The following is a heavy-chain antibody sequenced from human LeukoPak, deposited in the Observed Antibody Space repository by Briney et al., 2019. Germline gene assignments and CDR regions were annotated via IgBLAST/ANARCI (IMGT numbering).Heavy chain of an antibody. CDR1: GGSINSYY. V-gene: IGHV4-59*01. CDR2: IYYSGST. J-gene: IGHJ4*02. Sequence: SETLSLTCTVSGGSINSYYWTWIRQPPGGGLEWLGDIYYSGSTYYNPSLKSRVTMSLDKSKSQFSLKLNSVTAADTAVYYCARPLEMATIGGGLDYWGQGTLVTVSS. CDR3: ARPLEMATIGGGLDY. D-gene: IGHD5-24*01.